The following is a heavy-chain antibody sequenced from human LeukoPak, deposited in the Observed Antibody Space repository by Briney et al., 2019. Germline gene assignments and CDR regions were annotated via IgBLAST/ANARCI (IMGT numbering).Heavy chain of an antibody. CDR1: GYSISSGYY. CDR3: ARGLYYYGSGSYPVGCFDY. D-gene: IGHD3-10*01. Sequence: SETLSLTCAVSGYSISSGYYWGWIRQPPGKGLEWIGSIYHSGSTYYNPSLKSRVTISVDTSKNQFSLKLSSVTAADTAVYYCARGLYYYGSGSYPVGCFDYWGQGTLVTVSS. CDR2: IYHSGST. J-gene: IGHJ4*02. V-gene: IGHV4-38-2*01.